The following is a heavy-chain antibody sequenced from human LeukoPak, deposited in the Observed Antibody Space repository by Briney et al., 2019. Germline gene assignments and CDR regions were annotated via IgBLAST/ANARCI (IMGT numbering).Heavy chain of an antibody. CDR3: ARASKVVPAAVTLWGY. D-gene: IGHD2-2*01. CDR2: IYYSGST. CDR1: GGSISSGDYY. J-gene: IGHJ4*02. Sequence: SETLSLTCTVSGGSISSGDYYWSWIRQPPGKGLEWIGYIYYSGSTYYNPSLKSRVTISVDTSKNQFSLKLSSVTAADTAVYYCARASKVVPAAVTLWGYWGQGTLVTVSS. V-gene: IGHV4-30-4*08.